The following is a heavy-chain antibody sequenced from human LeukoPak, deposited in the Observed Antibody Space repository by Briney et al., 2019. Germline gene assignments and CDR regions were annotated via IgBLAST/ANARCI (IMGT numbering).Heavy chain of an antibody. J-gene: IGHJ2*01. CDR3: ARGVSYYYDNSGHPGWYFDL. Sequence: GGSLRLSCAVSGLTFNYYDMHWVRHAPGKRLEWVSAIRTTGDTHYPDSVKGRLAMSKEDAKNSVHLQMNTLRAGDTAVYYCARGVSYYYDNSGHPGWYFDLWGRGTLVTVSS. V-gene: IGHV3-13*01. CDR1: GLTFNYYD. CDR2: IRTTGDT. D-gene: IGHD3-22*01.